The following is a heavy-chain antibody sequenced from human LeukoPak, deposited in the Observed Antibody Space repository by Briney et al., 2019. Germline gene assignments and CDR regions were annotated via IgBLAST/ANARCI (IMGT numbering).Heavy chain of an antibody. V-gene: IGHV3-53*01. CDR1: GFTISSNY. D-gene: IGHD3-3*01. CDR3: ARQGGVEWPPYY. CDR2: IYSGGST. J-gene: IGHJ4*02. Sequence: WGSLSLSCTASGFTISSNYMSWVRQAPGKGLEWVSVIYSGGSTYYADSVKGRFTISRDNSKNKLYLQMNSLAAEDTAVYYCARQGGVEWPPYYWGQGTLVTVSS.